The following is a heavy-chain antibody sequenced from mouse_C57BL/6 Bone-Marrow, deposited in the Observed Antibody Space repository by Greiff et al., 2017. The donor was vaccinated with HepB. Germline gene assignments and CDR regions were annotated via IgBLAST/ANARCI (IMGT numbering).Heavy chain of an antibody. CDR2: IYPGSGNT. CDR1: GYSFTSYY. J-gene: IGHJ2*01. Sequence: VKLMESGPELVKPGASVKISCKASGYSFTSYYIHWVKQRPGQGLEWIGWIYPGSGNTKYNEKFKGKATLTADTSSSTAYMQLSSLTSEDSAVYYCARCLTDFTTVVAGDYWGQGTTLTVSS. CDR3: ARCLTDFTTVVAGDY. V-gene: IGHV1-66*01. D-gene: IGHD1-1*01.